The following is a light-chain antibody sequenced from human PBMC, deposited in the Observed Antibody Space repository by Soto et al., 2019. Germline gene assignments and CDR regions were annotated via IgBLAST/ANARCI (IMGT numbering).Light chain of an antibody. J-gene: IGKJ3*01. CDR2: GAS. CDR3: QQYNNWPPFT. V-gene: IGKV3-15*01. CDR1: QSVSSN. Sequence: EIVMTQSPATLSVSPGERATLSCRASQSVSSNLAWYQQKPGQAPRLLIYGASTRATGIPARFSGSGSGTEFTRTIRSLQSEDFAVYYCQQYNNWPPFTFGPGTKVDIK.